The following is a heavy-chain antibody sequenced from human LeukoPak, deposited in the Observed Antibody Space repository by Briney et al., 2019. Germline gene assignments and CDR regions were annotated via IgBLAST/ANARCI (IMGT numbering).Heavy chain of an antibody. CDR3: ARRDIVVVPAALYTRFDP. Sequence: GGSLGLSCAASGFTFSDYYMSWIRQAPGKGLEWVSYISSSGSTIYYADSVKGRFTISRDNAKNSLYLQMNSLRAEDTAVYYCARRDIVVVPAALYTRFDPWGQGTLVTVSS. D-gene: IGHD2-2*01. CDR1: GFTFSDYY. J-gene: IGHJ5*02. V-gene: IGHV3-11*01. CDR2: ISSSGSTI.